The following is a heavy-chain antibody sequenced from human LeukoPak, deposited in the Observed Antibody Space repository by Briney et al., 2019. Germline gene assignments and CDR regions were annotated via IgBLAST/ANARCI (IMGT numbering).Heavy chain of an antibody. CDR1: GFTVSSNY. CDR3: ATSMYGGNFHDAFDI. V-gene: IGHV3-53*05. CDR2: IYSGGNT. D-gene: IGHD4-23*01. J-gene: IGHJ3*02. Sequence: GGSLRLSCAASGFTVSSNYMSWVRQAPGKGLEWVSIIYSGGNTYYADSVKGRFTISRDNSKNTLYLQMNSLRAEDTAVYYCATSMYGGNFHDAFDIWGQGTMVTVSS.